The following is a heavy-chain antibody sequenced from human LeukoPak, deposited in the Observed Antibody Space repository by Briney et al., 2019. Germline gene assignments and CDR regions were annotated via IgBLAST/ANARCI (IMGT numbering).Heavy chain of an antibody. D-gene: IGHD3-3*01. CDR3: ARMYYDFWSGYYSEGDAFDI. V-gene: IGHV4-59*01. Sequence: SETLSLTCTVSGGSISSYYWSWIRQPPGKGLEWIGYIYYSGSTNYNPSLKSRVTISVDTSKNQFSLKLSSVTAADTAVYYCARMYYDFWSGYYSEGDAFDIWGQGTMVTVSS. CDR2: IYYSGST. CDR1: GGSISSYY. J-gene: IGHJ3*02.